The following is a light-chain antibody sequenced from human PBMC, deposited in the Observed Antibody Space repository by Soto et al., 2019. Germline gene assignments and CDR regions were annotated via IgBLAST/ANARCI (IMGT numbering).Light chain of an antibody. V-gene: IGKV3-20*01. Sequence: EIVLTQSPGTLSLSPGERATLSCRASQSVSGSSLASYQLKPGQAPRLLIAGASSSATVVPGRFSRSESGTDFTFIISRLEPEDFGMYYCHQYGSFPHTFGQGTELETK. J-gene: IGKJ2*01. CDR3: HQYGSFPHT. CDR1: QSVSGSS. CDR2: GAS.